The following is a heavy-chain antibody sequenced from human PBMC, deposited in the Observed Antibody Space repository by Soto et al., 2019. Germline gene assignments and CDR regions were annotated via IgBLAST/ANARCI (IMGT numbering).Heavy chain of an antibody. CDR1: GGTFSSYA. D-gene: IGHD4-17*01. J-gene: IGHJ6*02. V-gene: IGHV1-69*13. Sequence: ASVKVSCKASGGTFSSYAISWVRQAPGQGLEWMGGIIPIFGTANYAQKFQGRVTITADESTSTAYMELSSLRSEDTAVYYCARDPADYGGNYYYYYGMDVWGQGTTVTVSS. CDR2: IIPIFGTA. CDR3: ARDPADYGGNYYYYYGMDV.